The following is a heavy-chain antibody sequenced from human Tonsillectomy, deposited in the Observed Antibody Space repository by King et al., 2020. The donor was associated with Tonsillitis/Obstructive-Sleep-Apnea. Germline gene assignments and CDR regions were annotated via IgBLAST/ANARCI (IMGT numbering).Heavy chain of an antibody. CDR2: IKNKRDGGTT. J-gene: IGHJ6*02. Sequence: VQLVESGGGLVKPGGSLRLSCAASGFTFSDVWMNWVRQAPGKGLEWVGRIKNKRDGGTTDYAAPVTGRFTISRDDSKNTVYLQMNSLQTEDRAVYYCTRSRHGSGSPRGYFYYGMDVWGQGTTVTVSS. D-gene: IGHD3-10*01. CDR3: TRSRHGSGSPRGYFYYGMDV. V-gene: IGHV3-15*07. CDR1: GFTFSDVW.